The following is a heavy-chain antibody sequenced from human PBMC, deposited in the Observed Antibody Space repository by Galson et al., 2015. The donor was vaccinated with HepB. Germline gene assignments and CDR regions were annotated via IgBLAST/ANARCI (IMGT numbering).Heavy chain of an antibody. CDR2: IIPMFGTA. D-gene: IGHD2-2*01. J-gene: IGHJ6*02. Sequence: SVKVSCKASGGTFSNYAISWVRQAPGQGLEWMGGIIPMFGTANYAQKFQGRVTITADESTSTAYMELSSLRSEDTAVYYCASPNRIGYCSSTSCSAYYYYGMDVWGQGTTVTVSS. CDR1: GGTFSNYA. V-gene: IGHV1-69*13. CDR3: ASPNRIGYCSSTSCSAYYYYGMDV.